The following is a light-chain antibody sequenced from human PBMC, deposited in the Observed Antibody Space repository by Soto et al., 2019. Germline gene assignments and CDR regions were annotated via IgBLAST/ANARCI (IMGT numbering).Light chain of an antibody. CDR3: QQYGSLPVT. Sequence: EIVLTQSPDTLSLPPGEGATLSCRASQSVSSSYLAWYHQRPGQAPRLLIYGSYSRATGIPDRFSGGGSGTDFTLAISRLEPEDFAVYYCQQYGSLPVTFGQGTRLEIK. CDR1: QSVSSSY. J-gene: IGKJ5*01. CDR2: GSY. V-gene: IGKV3-20*01.